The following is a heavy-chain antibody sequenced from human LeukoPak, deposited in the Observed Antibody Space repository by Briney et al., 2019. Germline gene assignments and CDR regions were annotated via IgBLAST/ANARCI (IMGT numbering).Heavy chain of an antibody. J-gene: IGHJ6*02. CDR2: ISGSGGST. V-gene: IGHV3-23*01. Sequence: PGGSLRLSCAASGFTFSSYAMSWVRQAPGKGLEWVSAISGSGGSTYYADSVKGRFTISRDNSKNTLYLQMNSLRAEDTAVYYCAKDSTRNYYGNYYYGMDVWGQGTTVTVSS. D-gene: IGHD3-10*01. CDR3: AKDSTRNYYGNYYYGMDV. CDR1: GFTFSSYA.